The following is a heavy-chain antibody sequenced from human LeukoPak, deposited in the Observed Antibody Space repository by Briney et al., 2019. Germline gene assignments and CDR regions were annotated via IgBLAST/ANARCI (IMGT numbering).Heavy chain of an antibody. CDR3: AREDRSWGGFDP. CDR1: GGSVGSGSYY. V-gene: IGHV4-61*01. D-gene: IGHD1-26*01. Sequence: PSETLSLTCTVSGGSVGSGSYYWSWIRQPPGKGLEWIGYIYYSGSTNYNPSLKSRVTISVDTSKNQFSLRLSSVTAADTAVYYCAREDRSWGGFDPWGQGTLVTVSS. CDR2: IYYSGST. J-gene: IGHJ5*02.